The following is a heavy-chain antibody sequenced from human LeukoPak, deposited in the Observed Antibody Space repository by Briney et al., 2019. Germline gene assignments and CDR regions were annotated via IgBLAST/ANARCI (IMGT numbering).Heavy chain of an antibody. CDR2: IKQDGSEK. D-gene: IGHD5-12*01. Sequence: GSLRLSCAASGFTFSSYWMSWVRQAPGKGLEWVANIKQDGSEKYYVDSVKGRFTISRDNAKNSLYLQMNSLRAEDTAVYYCAKDLYLGYSGYDYVVGATYFDYWGQGTLVTVSS. CDR1: GFTFSSYW. CDR3: AKDLYLGYSGYDYVVGATYFDY. V-gene: IGHV3-7*01. J-gene: IGHJ4*02.